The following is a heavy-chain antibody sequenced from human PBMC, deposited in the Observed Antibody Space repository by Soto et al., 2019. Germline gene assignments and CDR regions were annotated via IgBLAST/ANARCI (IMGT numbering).Heavy chain of an antibody. V-gene: IGHV4-4*02. CDR1: GGSISISNW. CDR2: IYHSGST. J-gene: IGHJ4*02. D-gene: IGHD6-13*01. Sequence: PSETLSLTCAVSGGSISISNWWSCVRQPPGKGLEWIGEIYHSGSTNYNPSLKSRVTISVDKSKNQFSLKLSSVTAADTAVYYCASYGMIAAAGTGFDYWGQGTLVTVSS. CDR3: ASYGMIAAAGTGFDY.